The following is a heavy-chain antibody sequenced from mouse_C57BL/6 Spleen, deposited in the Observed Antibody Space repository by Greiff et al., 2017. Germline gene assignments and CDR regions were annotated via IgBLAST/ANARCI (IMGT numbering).Heavy chain of an antibody. V-gene: IGHV1-69*01. J-gene: IGHJ3*01. D-gene: IGHD2-4*01. Sequence: QVQLQQPGAELVMPGASVKLSCKASGYTFTSYWMPWVKQRPGQGLEWIGELDPSASYTNYNQKFKGKSTLTVDKSSSTAYMQLSSLTSEDSEVYYCASHYYDHEGFAYWGQGTLVTVSA. CDR2: LDPSASYT. CDR1: GYTFTSYW. CDR3: ASHYYDHEGFAY.